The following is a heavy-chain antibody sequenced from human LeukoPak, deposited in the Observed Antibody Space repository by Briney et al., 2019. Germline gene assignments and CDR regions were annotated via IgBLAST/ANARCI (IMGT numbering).Heavy chain of an antibody. D-gene: IGHD6-19*01. J-gene: IGHJ4*02. CDR1: GYTFNNYY. CDR2: INPSGGGT. Sequence: ASVKVSCTASGYTFNNYYMYWVRQAPGQGLEWMGMINPSGGGTSYAQKVQGRVTMTRDTSTGTVYMEVSSLKPEDTPVYYCARQGAYSSAIGMGYWGQGTRVTVSS. CDR3: ARQGAYSSAIGMGY. V-gene: IGHV1-46*02.